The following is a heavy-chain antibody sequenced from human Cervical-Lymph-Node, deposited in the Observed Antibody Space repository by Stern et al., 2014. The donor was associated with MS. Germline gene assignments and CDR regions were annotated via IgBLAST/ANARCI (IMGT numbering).Heavy chain of an antibody. V-gene: IGHV3-30-3*01. Sequence: VQLVESGGGVVQPGRSLRLSCAASGFTFSNYAMHWVRQAPGKGLEWVAVVSYDGNTKFSADSVKGRFTIPRDNSKNTLYLQMNSLRPEDTAVYYCARDGYDYRSGYSFYFDFWGQGTPVTVSS. D-gene: IGHD3-3*01. J-gene: IGHJ4*02. CDR1: GFTFSNYA. CDR3: ARDGYDYRSGYSFYFDF. CDR2: VSYDGNTK.